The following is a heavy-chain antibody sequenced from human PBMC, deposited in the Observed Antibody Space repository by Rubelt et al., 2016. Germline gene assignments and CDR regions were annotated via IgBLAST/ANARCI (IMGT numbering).Heavy chain of an antibody. V-gene: IGHV3-23*01. CDR1: KFTFSNYA. CDR2: IFVSGAT. CDR3: ARLYRGPDY. Sequence: SVGGMVQPGGSLRLSCAASKFTFSNYAMAWVRQTPGKGLEWVSSIFVSGATYYIDSVRGRFTISRDISKNTLYLQMNSVRAEDTAVYYCARLYRGPDYWGQGTLVTVSS. D-gene: IGHD5-12*01. J-gene: IGHJ4*02.